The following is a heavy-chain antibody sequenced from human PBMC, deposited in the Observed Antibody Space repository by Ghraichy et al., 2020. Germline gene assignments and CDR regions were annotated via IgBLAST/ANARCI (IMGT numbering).Heavy chain of an antibody. D-gene: IGHD6-19*01. CDR2: IYSGGST. CDR3: ARDYRAVAGTNYYYYGMDV. V-gene: IGHV3-53*01. J-gene: IGHJ6*02. CDR1: GFTVSSNY. Sequence: GGSLRLSCAASGFTVSSNYMSWVRQAPGKGLEWVSVIYSGGSTYYADSVKGRFTISRDNSKNTLYLQMNSLRAEDTAVYYCARDYRAVAGTNYYYYGMDVWGQGTTVTVSS.